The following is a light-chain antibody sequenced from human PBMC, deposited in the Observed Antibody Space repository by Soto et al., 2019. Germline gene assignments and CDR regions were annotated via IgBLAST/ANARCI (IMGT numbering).Light chain of an antibody. Sequence: EIVLTQSPATLSLSPGETATLSCGASQSFSSSNLAWYQQKPGLAPRLLIYDASSRATGIPDRFSGSGSVTDFTLTISRLEPEDFAVYFCHQYGSSPRTFGQGTKVEIK. CDR3: HQYGSSPRT. CDR2: DAS. J-gene: IGKJ1*01. CDR1: QSFSSSN. V-gene: IGKV3D-20*01.